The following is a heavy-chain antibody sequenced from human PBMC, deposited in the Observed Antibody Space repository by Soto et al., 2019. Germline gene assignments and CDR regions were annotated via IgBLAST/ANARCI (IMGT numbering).Heavy chain of an antibody. CDR3: ARSYCSGGSCPRGNWFDP. Sequence: GASVKVSCKASGYTFTGYYMHWVRQAPGQGLEWMGWINPNSGGTNYAQKFQGRVTMTRDTSISTAYIELSRLRSDDTAVYYCARSYCSGGSCPRGNWFDPWGQGTLVTVS. V-gene: IGHV1-2*02. CDR1: GYTFTGYY. CDR2: INPNSGGT. D-gene: IGHD2-15*01. J-gene: IGHJ5*02.